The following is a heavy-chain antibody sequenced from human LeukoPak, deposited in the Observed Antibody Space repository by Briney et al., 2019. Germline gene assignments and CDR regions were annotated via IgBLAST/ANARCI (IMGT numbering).Heavy chain of an antibody. D-gene: IGHD5-12*01. J-gene: IGHJ4*02. CDR1: GGSFSGYY. CDR3: ARGRGYSGYGSRFDY. V-gene: IGHV4-34*01. CDR2: INHSGST. Sequence: SETLSLTCAVYGGSFSGYYWSWIRQPPGKGLEWIGEINHSGSTNYNPSLKSRVTISVDTSKNQFSLKLSSVTAADTAVYYCARGRGYSGYGSRFDYWGQGTLVTVSP.